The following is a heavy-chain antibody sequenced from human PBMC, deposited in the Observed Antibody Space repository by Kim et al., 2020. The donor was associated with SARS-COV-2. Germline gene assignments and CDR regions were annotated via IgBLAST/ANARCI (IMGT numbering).Heavy chain of an antibody. CDR2: IWYDGSNK. J-gene: IGHJ2*01. V-gene: IGHV3-33*01. Sequence: GGSLRLSCAASGFTFSSYGMHWVRQAPGKGLEWVAVIWYDGSNKYYADSVKGRFTISRDNSKNTLYLQMNSLRAEDTAVYYCARDRKGAYGSPRYFDLWGRGTLVTVSS. CDR1: GFTFSSYG. D-gene: IGHD3-10*01. CDR3: ARDRKGAYGSPRYFDL.